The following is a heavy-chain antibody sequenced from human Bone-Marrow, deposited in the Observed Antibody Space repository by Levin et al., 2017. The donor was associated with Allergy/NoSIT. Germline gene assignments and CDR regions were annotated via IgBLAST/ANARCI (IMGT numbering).Heavy chain of an antibody. Sequence: GESLKISCEASGFTFSNYWMHWLRQAPGKGLEWVSRTKGDDSSTSYGDSVKGRFTISRDNARNTLYLQMNSLRVEDTAVYYCATAGVEDSAVVSAYLRIDYWGPGTLVSVSS. CDR2: TKGDDSST. V-gene: IGHV3-74*01. D-gene: IGHD2-2*01. CDR3: ATAGVEDSAVVSAYLRIDY. J-gene: IGHJ4*02. CDR1: GFTFSNYW.